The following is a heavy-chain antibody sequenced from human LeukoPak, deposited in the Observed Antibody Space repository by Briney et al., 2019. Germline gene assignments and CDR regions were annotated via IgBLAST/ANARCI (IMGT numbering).Heavy chain of an antibody. J-gene: IGHJ4*02. CDR2: ISGSGGST. CDR3: TKEGAQYSSSWLDY. Sequence: GGSLRLSCAASGFTFSSYAMSWVRQAPGKGLEWVSAISGSGGSTYYADSVKGRFTISRDNSKNTLYLQMNSLTAEDTAVYYCTKEGAQYSSSWLDYWGQGTLVTVSS. CDR1: GFTFSSYA. D-gene: IGHD6-13*01. V-gene: IGHV3-23*01.